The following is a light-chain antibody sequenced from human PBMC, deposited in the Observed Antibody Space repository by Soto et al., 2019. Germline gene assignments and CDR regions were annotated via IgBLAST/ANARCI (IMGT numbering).Light chain of an antibody. CDR1: QDIYSY. V-gene: IGKV1-33*01. CDR3: DQYGSLGT. J-gene: IGKJ2*02. CDR2: DAS. Sequence: DIQITQSPSSLSASVGDRVTITCQASQDIYSYLNWFQHKPGKAPKLLISDASNLEAGVPSRFSGSGSRTDFTFTITSLQHEDVATYYCDQYGSLGTFGQGTRLDI.